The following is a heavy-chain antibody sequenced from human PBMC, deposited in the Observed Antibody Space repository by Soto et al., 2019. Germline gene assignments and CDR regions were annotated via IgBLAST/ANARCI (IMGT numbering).Heavy chain of an antibody. CDR2: INSDGSST. J-gene: IGHJ6*03. CDR1: GFTFSSYW. V-gene: IGHV3-74*01. Sequence: GGSLRLSCAASGFTFSSYWMHWVRQAPGKGLVWVSRINSDGSSTSYADSVKGRFTISRDNAKNTLYLQMNSLRAEDTAVYYCASTVRYQLLYRYYYYYMDVWGKGTTVTVSS. CDR3: ASTVRYQLLYRYYYYYMDV. D-gene: IGHD2-2*02.